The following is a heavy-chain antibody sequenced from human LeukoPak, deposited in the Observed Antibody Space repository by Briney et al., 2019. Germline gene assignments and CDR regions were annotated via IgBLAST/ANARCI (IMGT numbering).Heavy chain of an antibody. CDR3: ARAGVSGRFLDY. J-gene: IGHJ4*02. Sequence: PGGSLRLSCAASGLTVSSHDMSWVRQAPGKGLEWVSVIYSGGSTYYADSVKGRFTISRDTSKNTLYLQMGSLRSEDMAVYYCARAGVSGRFLDYWGQGTLVTVSS. CDR2: IYSGGST. CDR1: GLTVSSHD. V-gene: IGHV3-66*01. D-gene: IGHD3-10*01.